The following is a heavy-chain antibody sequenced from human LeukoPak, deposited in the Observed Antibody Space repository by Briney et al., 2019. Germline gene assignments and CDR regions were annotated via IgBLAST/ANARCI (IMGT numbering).Heavy chain of an antibody. Sequence: PSETLSLTCTVSGGSISSGGYYWSWIRQHPGKGLEWIGYIYYSGSTYYNPSLKSRVTISVDTSRNQFSLKLSSVTAADTAVYYCARTREYSMDWFDPWGQGTLVTVSS. D-gene: IGHD6-6*01. V-gene: IGHV4-31*03. J-gene: IGHJ5*02. CDR1: GGSISSGGYY. CDR3: ARTREYSMDWFDP. CDR2: IYYSGST.